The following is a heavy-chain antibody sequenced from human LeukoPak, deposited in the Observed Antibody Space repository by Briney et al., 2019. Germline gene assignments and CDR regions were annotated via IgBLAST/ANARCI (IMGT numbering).Heavy chain of an antibody. V-gene: IGHV4-34*01. CDR2: INHSGST. CDR3: ARAGAEGQLSGYDRDPFDY. Sequence: ETLSLTCAVYGGSFSGYYWSWIRQPPGKGLEWIGEINHSGSTNYNPSLKSRVTISVDTSKNQFSLKLSSVTAADTAVYYCARAGAEGQLSGYDRDPFDYWGQGTLVTVSS. J-gene: IGHJ4*02. D-gene: IGHD5-12*01. CDR1: GGSFSGYY.